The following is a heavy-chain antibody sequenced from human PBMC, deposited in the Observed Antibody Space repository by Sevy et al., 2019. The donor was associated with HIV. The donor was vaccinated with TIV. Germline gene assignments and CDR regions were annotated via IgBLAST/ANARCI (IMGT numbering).Heavy chain of an antibody. V-gene: IGHV3-7*01. J-gene: IGHJ3*02. D-gene: IGHD3-22*01. Sequence: GGSLRLSCAASGFTFSTSWMSWVRQAPGKGLEWVANIKQDGSEKYYVDSVKGRFTISRDNTKNSLYLQMNSLRAEDTAVYYCARSYYYDSRGYPYGFDIWGHGTMVTVSS. CDR2: IKQDGSEK. CDR3: ARSYYYDSRGYPYGFDI. CDR1: GFTFSTSW.